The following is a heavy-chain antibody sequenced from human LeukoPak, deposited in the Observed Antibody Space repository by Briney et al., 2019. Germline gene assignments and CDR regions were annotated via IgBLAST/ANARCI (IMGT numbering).Heavy chain of an antibody. J-gene: IGHJ4*02. V-gene: IGHV4-39*01. CDR2: IYHSGST. Sequence: SETLSLTCTVSGGSISSSSYYWGWIRQPPGKGLEWIGSIYHSGSTYYNPSLKSRVTISVDTSKNQFSLKLSSVTAADTAVYYCARLSSGWYYFDYWGQGTLVTVSS. CDR3: ARLSSGWYYFDY. D-gene: IGHD6-19*01. CDR1: GGSISSSSYY.